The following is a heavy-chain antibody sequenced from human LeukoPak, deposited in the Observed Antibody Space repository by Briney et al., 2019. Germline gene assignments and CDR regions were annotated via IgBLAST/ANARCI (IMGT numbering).Heavy chain of an antibody. V-gene: IGHV1-69*13. CDR2: IIPIFGTA. Sequence: ASVKVSCKASGGIFSSYAISWVRQAPGQGLEWMGGIIPIFGTANYAQKFQGRVTITADESTSTAYMELSSLRSEDTAVYDCARIGREGATYYYYGMDVWGQGTTVTVSS. D-gene: IGHD1-26*01. CDR3: ARIGREGATYYYYGMDV. CDR1: GGIFSSYA. J-gene: IGHJ6*02.